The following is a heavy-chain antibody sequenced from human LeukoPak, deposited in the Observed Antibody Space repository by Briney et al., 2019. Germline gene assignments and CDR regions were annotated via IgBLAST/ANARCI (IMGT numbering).Heavy chain of an antibody. CDR1: GFIFSNYW. CDR2: INQDGSKE. V-gene: IGHV3-7*01. CDR3: VRDGGVSGYDLLDY. J-gene: IGHJ4*02. Sequence: QPGGSLRLSCTASGFIFSNYWMTWVRQAPGKGLEWVAQINQDGSKEYCIDSVKARFSISRDNARNSLSLQMNSLRAEGTAVYYCVRDGGVSGYDLLDYWGQGTLVTVSS. D-gene: IGHD5-12*01.